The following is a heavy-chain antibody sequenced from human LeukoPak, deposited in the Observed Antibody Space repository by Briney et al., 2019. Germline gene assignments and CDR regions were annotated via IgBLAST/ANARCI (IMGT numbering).Heavy chain of an antibody. V-gene: IGHV1-24*01. CDR2: FDPEDGET. J-gene: IGHJ4*02. CDR3: ATDGLGFGELSY. CDR1: GYTLTELS. D-gene: IGHD3-10*01. Sequence: ASVKVSCKVSGYTLTELSMHWVRQVPGKGLEWMGGFDPEDGETIYAQKFQGRVTMTEDTSTDTAYMELSSLRSEDTAVYYCATDGLGFGELSYWGQGTLVTVSS.